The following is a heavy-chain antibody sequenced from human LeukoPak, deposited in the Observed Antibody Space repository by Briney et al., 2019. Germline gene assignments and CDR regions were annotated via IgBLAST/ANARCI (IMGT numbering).Heavy chain of an antibody. J-gene: IGHJ4*02. CDR1: GFTFSTYA. CDR3: AKEAGDRLPFDY. D-gene: IGHD4-11*01. V-gene: IGHV3-23*01. CDR2: ISSSGGTT. Sequence: GGSLRLSCAASGFTFSTYAVNWVRQAPGKGLEWVSAISSSGGTTYYADSVKGRFSISRDNSKNTLYLRMNSLRAEDTALYFCAKEAGDRLPFDYWGQGALVTVSS.